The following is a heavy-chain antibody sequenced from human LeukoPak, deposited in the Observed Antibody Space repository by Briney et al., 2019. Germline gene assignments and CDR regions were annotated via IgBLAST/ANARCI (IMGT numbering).Heavy chain of an antibody. V-gene: IGHV3-7*01. J-gene: IGHJ4*02. D-gene: IGHD1-26*01. Sequence: PGGSLRLSCVASGFTFSSYWMSWVRQAPGKGLEWVANIKQDGSDKNYVDSVKGRFTISRDNAKNSLYLQMHSLRAEDTAVYYCARDKVVGATHFEYWGQGTLVTVSS. CDR1: GFTFSSYW. CDR3: ARDKVVGATHFEY. CDR2: IKQDGSDK.